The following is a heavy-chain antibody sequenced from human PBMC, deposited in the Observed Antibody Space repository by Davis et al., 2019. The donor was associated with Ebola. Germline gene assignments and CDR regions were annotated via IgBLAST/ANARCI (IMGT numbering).Heavy chain of an antibody. D-gene: IGHD2-2*01. CDR2: IYYSGST. V-gene: IGHV4-59*01. Sequence: MPSETLSLTCTVSGGSISSYYWSWIRQPPGKGLEWIGYIYYSGSTNYNPSLKSRVTISVDTSKNQFSLKLSSVTAADTAVYYCARLVEHIVVEYDYFDYWGQGTLVTVSS. CDR3: ARLVEHIVVEYDYFDY. CDR1: GGSISSYY. J-gene: IGHJ4*02.